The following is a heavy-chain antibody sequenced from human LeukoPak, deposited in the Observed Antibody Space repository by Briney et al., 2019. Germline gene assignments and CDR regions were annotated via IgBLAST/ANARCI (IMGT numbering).Heavy chain of an antibody. V-gene: IGHV3-23*01. J-gene: IGHJ4*02. D-gene: IGHD6-13*01. CDR2: FSGGGDS. CDR3: AKGLRGRIAAAGTGFDY. CDR1: GFTSGIYA. Sequence: PGRSLRLSCAASGFTSGIYAMSWVRQAPGKGLEWVSAFSGGGDSFYADSVKGRFTISRDTSNKILYLRMSSLRAEDTAVYYCAKGLRGRIAAAGTGFDYWGQGTLVTVSS.